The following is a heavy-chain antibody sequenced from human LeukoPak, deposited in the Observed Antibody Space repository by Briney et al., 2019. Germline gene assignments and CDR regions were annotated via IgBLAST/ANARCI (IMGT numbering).Heavy chain of an antibody. Sequence: ASVKVSCKASGYAFTNYAISWVRQAPGQGLEWMGWISVYNGNTNYAQKLQGRVTMTADPSTTTAYMELRSLRSDNTAVYYCARGYCSSATCRHLDYWGQGALVTVSS. D-gene: IGHD2-2*01. V-gene: IGHV1-18*01. CDR2: ISVYNGNT. CDR3: ARGYCSSATCRHLDY. CDR1: GYAFTNYA. J-gene: IGHJ4*02.